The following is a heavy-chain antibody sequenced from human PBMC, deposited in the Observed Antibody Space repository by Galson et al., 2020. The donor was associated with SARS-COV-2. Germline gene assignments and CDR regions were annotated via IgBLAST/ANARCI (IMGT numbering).Heavy chain of an antibody. V-gene: IGHV4-34*01. D-gene: IGHD6-13*01. CDR2: INHSGST. CDR3: ARGQYSSSWYGPKYYFDY. J-gene: IGHJ4*02. Sequence: SETLSFTCAVYGGSFSGYYWSWIRQPPGKGLEWIGEINHSGSTNYNPSLKSRVTISVDTSKNQFSLKLSSVTAADTAVYYCARGQYSSSWYGPKYYFDYWGQGTLVTVSS. CDR1: GGSFSGYY.